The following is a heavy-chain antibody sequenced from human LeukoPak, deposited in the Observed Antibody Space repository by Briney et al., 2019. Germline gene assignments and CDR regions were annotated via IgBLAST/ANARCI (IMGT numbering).Heavy chain of an antibody. D-gene: IGHD1-26*01. CDR1: GFTFSNYA. J-gene: IGHJ4*02. V-gene: IGHV3-23*01. CDR3: AKGKRVGAPYYIDS. Sequence: GGSLRLSCAASGFTFSNYAMTWVRQAPGKGLEWVSAMSGSGGKTYYADSVKVRFTISRDSSQNTLYLQMNNLRADDTAVYYCAKGKRVGAPYYIDSWGQGTLVTVSS. CDR2: MSGSGGKT.